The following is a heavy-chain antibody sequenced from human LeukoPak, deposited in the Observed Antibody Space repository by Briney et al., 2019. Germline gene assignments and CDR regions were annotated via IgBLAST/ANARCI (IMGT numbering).Heavy chain of an antibody. CDR1: GFTLDAYA. J-gene: IGHJ4*02. D-gene: IGHD3-16*01. CDR3: AKEGAGGDFDY. CDR2: ISWNSGSI. V-gene: IGHV3-9*01. Sequence: GRSLSLSCAASGFTLDAYAMHCVRQAPGKGREWVSGISWNSGSIGYADSVKGRFTISRDNAKNSLYLQMNSLRAEDTALYYCAKEGAGGDFDYWGQGTLVTVSS.